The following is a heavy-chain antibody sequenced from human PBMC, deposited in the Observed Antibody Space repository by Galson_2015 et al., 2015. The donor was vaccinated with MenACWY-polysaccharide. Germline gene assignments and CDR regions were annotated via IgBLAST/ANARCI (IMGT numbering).Heavy chain of an antibody. D-gene: IGHD5-12*01. J-gene: IGHJ4*02. Sequence: SLRLSCAASGFTFSSYAMHWVRQAPGKGLEWVAVISYDGSNKYYADSVKGRFTISRDNSKNTLYLQMNSLRAEDTAVYYCARDELRSFDYWGQGTLVTVSS. CDR1: GFTFSSYA. CDR3: ARDELRSFDY. V-gene: IGHV3-30-3*01. CDR2: ISYDGSNK.